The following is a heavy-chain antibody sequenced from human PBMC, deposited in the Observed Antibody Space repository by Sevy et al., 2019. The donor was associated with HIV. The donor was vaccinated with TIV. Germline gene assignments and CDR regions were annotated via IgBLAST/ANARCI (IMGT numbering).Heavy chain of an antibody. J-gene: IGHJ6*02. CDR1: GFTFSSYG. CDR2: IWYDGSNK. V-gene: IGHV3-33*01. Sequence: GRSLRPSCAASGFTFSSYGMHWVRQAPGKGLEWVAVIWYDGSNKYYADSVKGRFTISRDNSKNTLYLQMNSLRAEDTAVYYCARGDPAMVRGVIYYYGMDVWGQGTTVTVSS. D-gene: IGHD3-10*01. CDR3: ARGDPAMVRGVIYYYGMDV.